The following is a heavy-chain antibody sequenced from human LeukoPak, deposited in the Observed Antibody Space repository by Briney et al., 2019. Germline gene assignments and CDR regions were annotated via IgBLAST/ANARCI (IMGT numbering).Heavy chain of an antibody. V-gene: IGHV3-15*01. Sequence: PGGSLRLSCAASGFTFDDYGMSWVRQAPGKGLEWVGRIKSKTDGGTTDYAAPVKGRFTISRDDSKNTLYLQMNSLKTEDTAVYYCTTSRYAYSSSWNYFDYWGQGTLVTVSS. CDR1: GFTFDDYG. CDR2: IKSKTDGGTT. J-gene: IGHJ4*02. D-gene: IGHD6-13*01. CDR3: TTSRYAYSSSWNYFDY.